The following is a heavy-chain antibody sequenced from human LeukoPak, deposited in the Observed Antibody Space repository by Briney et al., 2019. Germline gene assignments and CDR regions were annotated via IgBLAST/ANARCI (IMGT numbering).Heavy chain of an antibody. V-gene: IGHV1-18*01. CDR3: AREPYSDYPLPGDY. J-gene: IGHJ4*02. D-gene: IGHD4-11*01. Sequence: WASVKVSCKASGYTFTSYGISWVRQAPGQGLEWMGWTSAYNGNTNYAQKLQGRVTMTTDTSTSTAYMELRSLRSDDTAVYYCAREPYSDYPLPGDYWGQGTLVTVSS. CDR1: GYTFTSYG. CDR2: TSAYNGNT.